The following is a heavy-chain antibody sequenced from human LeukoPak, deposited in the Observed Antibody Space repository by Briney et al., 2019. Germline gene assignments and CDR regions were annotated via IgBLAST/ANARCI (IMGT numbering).Heavy chain of an antibody. CDR2: IRSDENNK. D-gene: IGHD3-3*01. J-gene: IGHJ3*02. CDR1: GFSFSSNG. V-gene: IGHV3-30*02. Sequence: PGGSLRLSCAASGFSFSSNGMHWVRQAPGKGLDWVAFIRSDENNKYYADSVKGLFTISRDNAKNSLYLQVNSLRAEDTAVYYCARGSRLGVVGRDAFDIWGQGTVVTVSS. CDR3: ARGSRLGVVGRDAFDI.